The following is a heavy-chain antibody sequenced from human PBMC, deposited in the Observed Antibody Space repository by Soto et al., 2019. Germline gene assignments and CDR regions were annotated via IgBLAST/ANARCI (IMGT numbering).Heavy chain of an antibody. CDR2: ISAYNGNT. CDR1: GYTFTSYG. V-gene: IGHV1-18*01. D-gene: IGHD2-15*01. Sequence: QVQLVQSGAEVKKPGASVKVSCKASGYTFTSYGISWVRQAPGQGLEWMGWISAYNGNTNYAQKLQGRVTMTTDTSTSTAYMELRSLRSDDTAVYYCARATLLGYCSGGSCYSDYYYGMDVWGQGTTVTVPS. CDR3: ARATLLGYCSGGSCYSDYYYGMDV. J-gene: IGHJ6*02.